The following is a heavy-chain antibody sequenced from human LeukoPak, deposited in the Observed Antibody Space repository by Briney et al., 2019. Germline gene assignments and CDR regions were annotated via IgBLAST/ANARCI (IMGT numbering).Heavy chain of an antibody. D-gene: IGHD1-7*01. CDR1: GFTFSSYE. CDR2: ISSSGSTI. CDR3: ARNTGTTVDY. V-gene: IGHV3-48*03. Sequence: GGSLRLSCAASGFTFSSYEMNWVRQPPGKGLEWVSYISSSGSTIYYADSVKGRFTISRDNAKNSLYLQMNSLRAEDTAVYYCARNTGTTVDYWGQGTLVTVSS. J-gene: IGHJ4*02.